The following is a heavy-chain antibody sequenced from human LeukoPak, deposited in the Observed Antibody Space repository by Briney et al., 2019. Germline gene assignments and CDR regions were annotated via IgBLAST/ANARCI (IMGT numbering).Heavy chain of an antibody. V-gene: IGHV7-4-1*02. J-gene: IGHJ4*02. CDR3: ARGDWVA. Sequence: ASVKVSCKASGYAFTVYYMHWVRQAPGQGLEWMGWININTGNPTYVQHFTGRFVFSLDTSVSTAYLQISSLKAEDTAVYYCARGDWVAWGQGTLVTVSS. CDR1: GYAFTVYY. D-gene: IGHD3-9*01. CDR2: ININTGNP.